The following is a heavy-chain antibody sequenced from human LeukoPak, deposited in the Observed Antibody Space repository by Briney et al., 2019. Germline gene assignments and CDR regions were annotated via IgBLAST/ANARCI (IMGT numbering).Heavy chain of an antibody. Sequence: GRSLRLSCAASGFTFSSYGMHWVRQAPGKGLEWVAVISYDGSNKYYADSVKGRFTISRDNSKNTLYLQMNSLRAEETAVYYCAREADEVQPSGFNWFDPWGQGTLVTVSS. CDR1: GFTFSSYG. J-gene: IGHJ5*02. CDR3: AREADEVQPSGFNWFDP. V-gene: IGHV3-30*03. CDR2: ISYDGSNK. D-gene: IGHD4/OR15-4a*01.